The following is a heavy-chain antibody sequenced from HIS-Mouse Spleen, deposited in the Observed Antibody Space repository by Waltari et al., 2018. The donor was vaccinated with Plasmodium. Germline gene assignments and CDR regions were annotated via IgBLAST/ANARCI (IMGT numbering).Heavy chain of an antibody. CDR3: ARDRITGTSYFDY. CDR2: IYYSGST. CDR1: GGSLSSSSYY. J-gene: IGHJ4*02. Sequence: QLQLQESGPGLVKPSATLSLTCPVPGGSLSSSSYYWGWLRQPPGKGLEWIGSIYYSGSTYYNPSLKSRVTISVDTSKNQFSLKLSSVTAADTAVYYCARDRITGTSYFDYWGQGTLVTVSS. D-gene: IGHD1-7*01. V-gene: IGHV4-39*07.